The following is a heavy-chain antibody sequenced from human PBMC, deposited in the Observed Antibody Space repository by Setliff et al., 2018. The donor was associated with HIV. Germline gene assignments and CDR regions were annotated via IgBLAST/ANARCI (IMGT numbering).Heavy chain of an antibody. CDR1: GFTVSSNY. V-gene: IGHV3-66*02. Sequence: GSLRLSCAASGFTVSSNYMSWVRQAPGKGPEWVSLIYSGGDTYYADSVKGRFTISRDNSKNMLYLQMNNLRADDTAVYYCAIDFPASAFYLSDAFLTNSWGQGTLVTVSS. J-gene: IGHJ5*02. CDR2: IYSGGDT. CDR3: AIDFPASAFYLSDAFLTNS. D-gene: IGHD3-16*01.